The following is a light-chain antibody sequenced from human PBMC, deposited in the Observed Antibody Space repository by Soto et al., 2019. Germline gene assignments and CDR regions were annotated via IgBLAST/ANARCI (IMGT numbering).Light chain of an antibody. CDR1: SSVVGAYNS. V-gene: IGLV2-14*01. Sequence: QSVLTQPASVSGSPGQSIAISCTGTSSVVGAYNSVSWYQQYPGKAPKLMIHDVTNRPSGVSDRFSGSKSGNTASLTISGLQADDEADYYSSSYTSISSYVFGSGNKVTVL. CDR2: DVT. J-gene: IGLJ1*01. CDR3: SSYTSISSYV.